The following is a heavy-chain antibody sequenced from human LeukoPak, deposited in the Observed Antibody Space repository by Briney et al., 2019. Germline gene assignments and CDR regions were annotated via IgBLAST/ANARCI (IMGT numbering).Heavy chain of an antibody. J-gene: IGHJ4*02. CDR1: GFTFRTYG. CDR3: AKTGSSSWGYFDY. Sequence: TGGSLRLSCAASGFTFRTYGMHWVRQAPGKGLEWVAFIRNDGTIQYYADSVKGRFTLSRDTSKNTLYVQMNSLRPEDTAVYFCAKTGSSSWGYFDYWGQGTLVTVSS. V-gene: IGHV3-30*02. CDR2: IRNDGTIQ. D-gene: IGHD6-13*01.